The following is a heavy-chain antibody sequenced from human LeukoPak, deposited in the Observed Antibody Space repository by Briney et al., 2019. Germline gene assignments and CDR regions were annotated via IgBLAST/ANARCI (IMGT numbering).Heavy chain of an antibody. CDR3: ARDAQRGFDYSNSLQY. CDR1: GFTFNHYG. CDR2: IWPDGTNT. D-gene: IGHD4-11*01. V-gene: IGHV3-33*01. Sequence: GGSLRLSCAATGFTFNHYGMHWVRQAPGKGLEWVAVIWPDGTNTYYSDSVKGRFTISRVDSEKTVYLQMKSLRPDDSGVYYCARDAQRGFDYSNSLQYWGQGTPVTVST. J-gene: IGHJ4*02.